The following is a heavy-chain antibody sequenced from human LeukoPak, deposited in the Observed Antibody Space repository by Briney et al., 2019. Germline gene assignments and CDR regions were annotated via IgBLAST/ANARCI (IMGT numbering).Heavy chain of an antibody. D-gene: IGHD1-26*01. CDR3: ARRLVGATDDY. CDR2: IYWDDDK. Sequence: TLPLTCTVSGGSISSYYWSWIRQPPGKALEWLALIYWDDDKRYSPSLKSRLTITKDTSKNHVVLTMTNMDPVDTATYYCARRLVGATDDYWGQGTLVTVSS. CDR1: GGSISSYYW. V-gene: IGHV2-5*08. J-gene: IGHJ4*02.